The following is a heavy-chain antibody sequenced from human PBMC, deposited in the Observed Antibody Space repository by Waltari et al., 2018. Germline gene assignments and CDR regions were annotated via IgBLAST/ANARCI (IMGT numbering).Heavy chain of an antibody. CDR2: ISSDGTYK. J-gene: IGHJ4*02. CDR1: GFPFRNYA. V-gene: IGHV3-30-3*01. Sequence: QVQLVESGGGVVQPGKALRRPCSASGFPFRNYAMHWVRQAPGKWLEWVTVISSDGTYKSYADPVKGRFTISRDNSKNTLFLQMNSLTTEDTALYYCASVAAADFDYWGQGTLVTVSS. CDR3: ASVAAADFDY. D-gene: IGHD6-13*01.